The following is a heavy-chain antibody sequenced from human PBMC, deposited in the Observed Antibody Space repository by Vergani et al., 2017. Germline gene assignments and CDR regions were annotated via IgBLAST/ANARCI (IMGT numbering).Heavy chain of an antibody. CDR1: GFTFSSYA. V-gene: IGHV3-23*01. CDR2: ISGSGGSP. J-gene: IGHJ4*02. CDR3: AKDRWAGIGSGWFGY. Sequence: EVQLLESGGGLVQPGGSLRLSCAASGFTFSSYAMSWVRQAPGKGLEWVSAISGSGGSPYYADSVKGRFTISRDNSKNTLYRQMNSLRAEDTAVYYCAKDRWAGIGSGWFGYWGQGTLVTVSS. D-gene: IGHD6-19*01.